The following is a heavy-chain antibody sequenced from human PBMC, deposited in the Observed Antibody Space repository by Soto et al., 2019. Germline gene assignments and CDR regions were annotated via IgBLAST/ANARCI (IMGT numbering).Heavy chain of an antibody. J-gene: IGHJ4*02. V-gene: IGHV3-48*03. CDR1: GFTFSSYE. D-gene: IGHD3-10*01. CDR2: ISSSGSTM. CDR3: AGDNMVRSRDY. Sequence: GGSLRLSCAASGFTFSSYEMNWVRQAPGKGLEWVSYISSSGSTMYYADSVKGRFTISRDNAKNSLYLQMNSLRAEDTAVYYCAGDNMVRSRDYWGQGTLVTVSS.